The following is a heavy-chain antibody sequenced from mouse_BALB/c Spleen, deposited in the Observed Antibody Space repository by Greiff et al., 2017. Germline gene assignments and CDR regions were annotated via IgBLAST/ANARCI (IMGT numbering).Heavy chain of an antibody. CDR2: IWTGGGT. V-gene: IGHV2-9-2*01. CDR3: VRDDGF. Sequence: QVQLQQSGPGLVAPSQSLSITCTVSGFSLTSYDISWIRQPPGKGLEWLGVIWTGGGTNYNSAFMSRLSISKDNSKSQVFLKMNSLQTDDTAIYYCVRDDGFWGQGTLVTVSA. CDR1: GFSLTSYD. J-gene: IGHJ3*02.